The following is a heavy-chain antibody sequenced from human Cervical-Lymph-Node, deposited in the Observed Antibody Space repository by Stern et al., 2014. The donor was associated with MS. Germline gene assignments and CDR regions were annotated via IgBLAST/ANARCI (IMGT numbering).Heavy chain of an antibody. CDR3: AREGGNTAEYFQH. D-gene: IGHD4-23*01. J-gene: IGHJ1*01. CDR1: GFTFSSSG. CDR2: IWYDGSNR. Sequence: VQLLESGGGVVQPGRSLRLSCAASGFTFSSSGMHWVRQAPGKGLEWLAIIWYDGSNRSDADSVKGRFTISRDNSKNTLYLQMNSLRAEDTAVYYCAREGGNTAEYFQHWGQGTLVTVSS. V-gene: IGHV3-33*01.